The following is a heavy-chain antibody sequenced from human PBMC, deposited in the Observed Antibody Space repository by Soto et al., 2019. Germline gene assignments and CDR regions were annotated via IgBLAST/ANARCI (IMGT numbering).Heavy chain of an antibody. Sequence: QVQLVQSGDEVKKPGASVKVSCKASGYSFNGYGLSWVRQAPGQGLEWMGWISGYNGNIKNAQKCQDRVTMTTDTSTSTAYMELRSLRSDDTAVYYCARHGASILNGMDVWGQGTTVTVSS. CDR2: ISGYNGNI. CDR1: GYSFNGYG. J-gene: IGHJ6*02. D-gene: IGHD4-17*01. CDR3: ARHGASILNGMDV. V-gene: IGHV1-18*01.